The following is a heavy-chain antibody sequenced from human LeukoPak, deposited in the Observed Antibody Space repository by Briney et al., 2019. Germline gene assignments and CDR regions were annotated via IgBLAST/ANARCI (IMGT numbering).Heavy chain of an antibody. J-gene: IGHJ4*02. CDR2: INHSGST. CDR3: TRGPISFDY. CDR1: GGSFSGYY. Sequence: SETLSLTCAVYGGSFSGYYWSWIRQPPGKGLEWIGEINHSGSTNYNPSLKSRVTISVDTSKNQFSLKLSSVTAADTAVCYCTRGPISFDYWGQGTLVTVSS. V-gene: IGHV4-34*01.